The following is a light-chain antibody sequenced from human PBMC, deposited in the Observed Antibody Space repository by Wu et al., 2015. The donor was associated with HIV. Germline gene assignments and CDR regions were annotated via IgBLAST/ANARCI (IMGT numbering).Light chain of an antibody. Sequence: AIQLTQSPSSLSASVGDRVTITCRASQDISSALAWYQQKPGKAPKLLIYDASSLESGVPSRFSGSGSGTDFTLTISSLQPEDFATYYCQQSYNTPYTFGQGTKLEIK. CDR1: QDISSA. CDR2: DAS. CDR3: QQSYNTPYT. J-gene: IGKJ2*01. V-gene: IGKV1D-13*01.